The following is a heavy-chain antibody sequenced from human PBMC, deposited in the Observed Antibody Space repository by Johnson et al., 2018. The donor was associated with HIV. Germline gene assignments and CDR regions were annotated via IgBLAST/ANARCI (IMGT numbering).Heavy chain of an antibody. D-gene: IGHD2-21*01. Sequence: QVQLVESGGDVVQPGRSLRLSCAASGFTFSTSAMHWVRQAPGKGLKWVATISYDGINKYYADSLKGRFAISRDNSRNTLDLRMDSLRVEDTAVYYCAILGWGSFDIWGQGTMVTVSS. CDR3: AILGWGSFDI. CDR1: GFTFSTSA. CDR2: ISYDGINK. V-gene: IGHV3-30*09. J-gene: IGHJ3*02.